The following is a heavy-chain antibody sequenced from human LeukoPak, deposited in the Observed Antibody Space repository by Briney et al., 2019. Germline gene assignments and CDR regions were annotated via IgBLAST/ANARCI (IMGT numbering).Heavy chain of an antibody. J-gene: IGHJ4*02. CDR1: GGTFSSYA. V-gene: IGHV1-69*06. CDR2: IIPIFGTA. Sequence: GASVKVSCKASGGTFSSYAISWVRQAPGQGLEWMGGIIPIFGTANYAQKFQGRVTITADKSTGTAYMELSSLRSEDTAVYYCARVQMTTVTRDPYLFDYWGQGTLVTVSS. D-gene: IGHD4-17*01. CDR3: ARVQMTTVTRDPYLFDY.